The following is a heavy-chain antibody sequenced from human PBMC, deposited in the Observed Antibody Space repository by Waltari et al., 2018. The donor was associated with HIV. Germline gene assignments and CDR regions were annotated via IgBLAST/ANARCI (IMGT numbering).Heavy chain of an antibody. CDR1: GGSFSGSY. Sequence: QVQLRQWGAGLLKPSETLSLTCAVYGGSFSGSYWRWIRQPPGKGLDWIGEINHSGSTNYNPSLKSRVTISVDTSKNQFSLKLTSVTAADTAVFYCARARLVSRGQYCSTTSCLPHYYYYYGMDVWGQGTTVTVSS. CDR2: INHSGST. D-gene: IGHD2-2*01. J-gene: IGHJ6*02. CDR3: ARARLVSRGQYCSTTSCLPHYYYYYGMDV. V-gene: IGHV4-34*01.